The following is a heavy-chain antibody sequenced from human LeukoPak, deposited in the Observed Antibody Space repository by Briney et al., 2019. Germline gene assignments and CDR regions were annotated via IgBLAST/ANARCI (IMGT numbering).Heavy chain of an antibody. CDR2: IKQDGSEL. CDR3: ARRVVRGVIKYYFDY. CDR1: GFTFRSYW. D-gene: IGHD3-10*01. V-gene: IGHV3-7*01. J-gene: IGHJ4*02. Sequence: PGGSLRLSCAASGFTFRSYWMDWVRQAPGKGLEWVANIKQDGSELYYVDSVKGRFTISRDNTKNSLFLHMSSLRAEGTAVYYCARRVVRGVIKYYFDYWGQGTLVTVSS.